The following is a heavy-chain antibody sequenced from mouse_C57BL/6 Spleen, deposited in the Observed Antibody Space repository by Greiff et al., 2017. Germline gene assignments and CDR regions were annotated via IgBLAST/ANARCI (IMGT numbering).Heavy chain of an antibody. CDR1: GFTFSSYA. D-gene: IGHD1-1*01. J-gene: IGHJ4*01. CDR2: ISSGGDYI. CDR3: TREAVVAHYAMDY. V-gene: IGHV5-9-1*02. Sequence: EVHLVESGEGLVKPGGSLKLSCAASGFTFSSYAMSWVRQTPEKRLEWVAYISSGGDYIYYADTVKGRFTISRDNARNTLYLQMSSLKSEDKAMYYCTREAVVAHYAMDYWGQGTSVTVSS.